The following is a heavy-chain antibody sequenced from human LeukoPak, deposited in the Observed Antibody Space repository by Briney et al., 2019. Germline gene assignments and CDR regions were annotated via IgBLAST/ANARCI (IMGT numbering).Heavy chain of an antibody. V-gene: IGHV4-59*08. CDR3: ARWFDP. Sequence: PSETLSLTCTVSGGSISSHYWSWIRQPPGKGLEWIGYIYYSGSTNYNPSLKSRVTISVDTSKNQFSLKLSSVTAADTAVYYCARWFDPWGQGTLVTVSS. CDR1: GGSISSHY. CDR2: IYYSGST. J-gene: IGHJ5*02.